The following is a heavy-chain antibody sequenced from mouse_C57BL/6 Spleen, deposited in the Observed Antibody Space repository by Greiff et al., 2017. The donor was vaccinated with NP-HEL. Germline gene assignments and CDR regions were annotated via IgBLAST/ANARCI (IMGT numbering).Heavy chain of an antibody. CDR1: GFTFSDYY. CDR2: INYDGSST. Sequence: EVKLVESEGGLVQPGSSMKLSCTASGFTFSDYYMAWVRQVPEKGLEWVANINYDGSSTYYLDSLKSRFIISRDNAKNILYLQMSSLKSEDTATYYCARGDGYYRYAMDYWGQGTSVTVSS. CDR3: ARGDGYYRYAMDY. J-gene: IGHJ4*01. D-gene: IGHD2-3*01. V-gene: IGHV5-16*01.